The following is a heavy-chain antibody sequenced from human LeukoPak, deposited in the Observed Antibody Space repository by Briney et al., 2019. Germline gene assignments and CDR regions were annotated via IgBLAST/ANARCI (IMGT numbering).Heavy chain of an antibody. Sequence: ASVKVSCKASGYTFTSYGISWVRQAPGQGLEWMGWISAYNGNTNYAQKLQGRVTMTTDTSTSTAYMELRSLRSDDTAVYYCARERAEGYCSGGSCYSPYYYMDVWGKGTTVTISS. V-gene: IGHV1-18*01. CDR1: GYTFTSYG. J-gene: IGHJ6*03. D-gene: IGHD2-15*01. CDR2: ISAYNGNT. CDR3: ARERAEGYCSGGSCYSPYYYMDV.